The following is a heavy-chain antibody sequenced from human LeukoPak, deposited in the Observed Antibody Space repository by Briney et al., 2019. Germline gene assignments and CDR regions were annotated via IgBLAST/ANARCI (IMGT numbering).Heavy chain of an antibody. CDR3: ARDYSDSSSAYFDY. CDR1: GFTFSRYS. V-gene: IGHV3-48*02. D-gene: IGHD3-22*01. Sequence: GGSLRLSCAASGFTFSRYSMNWVRQAPGKGLEWVSYISTSSSTIKYADSVKGRFTISRDNAENSLYLQMNSLRDEDTAVYYCARDYSDSSSAYFDYWGQGTLVIVSS. J-gene: IGHJ4*02. CDR2: ISTSSSTI.